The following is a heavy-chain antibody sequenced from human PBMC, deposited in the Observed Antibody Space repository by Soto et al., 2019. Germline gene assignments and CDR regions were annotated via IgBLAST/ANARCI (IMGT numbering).Heavy chain of an antibody. D-gene: IGHD2-15*01. CDR3: ARSVVVVAATRYRWFDP. CDR1: GGSISSGGYY. V-gene: IGHV4-31*03. J-gene: IGHJ5*02. CDR2: IYYSGST. Sequence: PSETLSLTCTVSGGSISSGGYYWSWIRQHPGKGLEWIGYIYYSGSTYYNPSPKSRVTISVDTSKNQFSLKLSSVTAADTAVYYCARSVVVVAATRYRWFDPWGQGTLVTVSS.